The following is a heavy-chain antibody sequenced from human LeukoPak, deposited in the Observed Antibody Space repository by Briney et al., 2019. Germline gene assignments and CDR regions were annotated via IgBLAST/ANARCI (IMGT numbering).Heavy chain of an antibody. V-gene: IGHV4-4*07. Sequence: SETLSLTCTVSGGSISSYYWSWIRQPAGKGLEWIGRIYTSGSTNYNPSPKSRVTMSVDTSKNQFSLKLSSVTAADTAVYYCARDRLLRYFDWFTDYWGQGTLVTVSS. D-gene: IGHD3-9*01. CDR3: ARDRLLRYFDWFTDY. CDR1: GGSISSYY. CDR2: IYTSGST. J-gene: IGHJ4*02.